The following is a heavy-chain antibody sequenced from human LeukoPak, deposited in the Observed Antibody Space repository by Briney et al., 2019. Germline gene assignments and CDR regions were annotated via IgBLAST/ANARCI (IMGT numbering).Heavy chain of an antibody. CDR3: AKASGSSYQNAFDM. D-gene: IGHD1-26*01. CDR1: GFTFTTYG. V-gene: IGHV3-30*18. J-gene: IGHJ3*02. CDR2: ISYDGSYE. Sequence: PGGSLRLSCAASGFTFTTYGMHWVRQAPGKGLEWVAVISYDGSYEYYVDSVKGRFTISRDNSRNTVYLQMNSLRAEDTAVHYCAKASGSSYQNAFDMWGQGTMVTVSS.